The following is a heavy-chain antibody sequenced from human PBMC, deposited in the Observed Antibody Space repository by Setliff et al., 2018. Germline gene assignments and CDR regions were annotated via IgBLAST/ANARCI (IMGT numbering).Heavy chain of an antibody. D-gene: IGHD5-12*01. CDR1: GYTFNTYE. Sequence: RASVKVSCKASGYTFNTYEINWVRQAPGQGLEVMGWVSXXXXXXXXXXXXXGRXXXXASTPLSTAYMELTGLTSEDTAVYFCARGNRDGYIPFEHWGQGTRVTVSS. CDR2: VSXXXXXX. CDR3: ARGNRDGYIPFEH. J-gene: IGHJ4*02. V-gene: IGHV1-8*01.